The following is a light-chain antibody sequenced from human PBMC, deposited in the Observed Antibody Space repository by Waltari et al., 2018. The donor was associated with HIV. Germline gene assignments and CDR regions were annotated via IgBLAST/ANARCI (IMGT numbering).Light chain of an antibody. J-gene: IGLJ2*01. CDR3: QVWDSGSEPPVV. CDR2: DVV. CDR1: NIRTKS. V-gene: IGLV3-21*02. Sequence: YVLTQPPSVSVAPGQTARITCGGNNIRTKSVHWYQQKPGQAPVLVVYDVVDRPSGIPERFSGSNSGNTATLTISRVDAGDEADYYCQVWDSGSEPPVVFGGGTKLTVL.